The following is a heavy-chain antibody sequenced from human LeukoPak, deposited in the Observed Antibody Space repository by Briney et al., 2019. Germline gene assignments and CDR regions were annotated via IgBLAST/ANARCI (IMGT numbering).Heavy chain of an antibody. CDR3: ARLTRLSTSPDRYYLDY. Sequence: SETLPLTCTVSGDSISSYYWSWIRQPPGKGLEWIGYIYTSGGTNYIPSLKGRVTISIDTSKNQFSLKLSSVTAADSAVYYCARLTRLSTSPDRYYLDYWGQGTLVTVSS. CDR1: GDSISSYY. J-gene: IGHJ4*02. CDR2: IYTSGGT. D-gene: IGHD6-6*01. V-gene: IGHV4-4*09.